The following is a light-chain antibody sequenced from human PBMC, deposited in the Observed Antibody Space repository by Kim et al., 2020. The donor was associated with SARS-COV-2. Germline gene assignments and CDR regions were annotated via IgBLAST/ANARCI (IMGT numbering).Light chain of an antibody. CDR1: QSLLHNNGYNY. CDR2: LAS. Sequence: DIVMTQSPNSLPVTAGEPASISCRSSQSLLHNNGYNYLDWYLQKPGQPPQLLIYLASTRASGVPDRFSGRGSGTDFTLKISKVEAEDVCVYYCMQTLETPLTFGPGTKVDIK. J-gene: IGKJ3*01. CDR3: MQTLETPLT. V-gene: IGKV2-28*01.